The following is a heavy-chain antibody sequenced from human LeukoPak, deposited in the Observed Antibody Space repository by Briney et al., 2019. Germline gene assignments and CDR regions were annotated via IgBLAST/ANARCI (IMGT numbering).Heavy chain of an antibody. J-gene: IGHJ6*02. CDR1: GGSFSGYY. D-gene: IGHD2/OR15-2a*01. CDR2: INHSGST. CDR3: ARGRSNYYYYGMDV. V-gene: IGHV4-34*01. Sequence: PSETLSLTCAVYGGSFSGYYWSWIRQPPGKGLEWIGEINHSGSTNYNPSLKSRVTISVDTSKNQFSLKLSSVTAADTAVYYCARGRSNYYYYGMDVWGQGTTVTVSS.